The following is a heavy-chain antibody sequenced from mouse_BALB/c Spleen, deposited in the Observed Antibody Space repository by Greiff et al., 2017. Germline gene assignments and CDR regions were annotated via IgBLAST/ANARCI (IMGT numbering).Heavy chain of an antibody. Sequence: QVQLKESGPGLVQPSQSLSITCTVSGFSLTSYGVHWVRQSPGKGLEWLGVIWSGGSTDYNAAFISRLSISKDNSKSQVFFKMYSLQANDTAIYYCARKVGWYYAMDYWGQGTSVTVSS. J-gene: IGHJ4*01. CDR1: GFSLTSYG. D-gene: IGHD1-1*02. V-gene: IGHV2-2*02. CDR2: IWSGGST. CDR3: ARKVGWYYAMDY.